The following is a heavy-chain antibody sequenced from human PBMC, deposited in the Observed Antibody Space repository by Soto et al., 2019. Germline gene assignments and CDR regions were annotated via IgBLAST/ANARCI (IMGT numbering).Heavy chain of an antibody. J-gene: IGHJ4*02. D-gene: IGHD1-26*01. CDR2: IIPIFGTA. CDR3: AKDLYSGSSHPDY. Sequence: SVKVSCKASGGTFSRYAISWVRQAPGQGLEWMGGIIPIFGTANYAQKFQGRVTITADKSTSTAYMELNSLRAEDTAVYYCAKDLYSGSSHPDYWGQGTLVTVSS. CDR1: GGTFSRYA. V-gene: IGHV1-69*06.